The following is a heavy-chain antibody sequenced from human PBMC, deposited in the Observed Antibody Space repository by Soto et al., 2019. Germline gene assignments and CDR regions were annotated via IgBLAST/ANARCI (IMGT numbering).Heavy chain of an antibody. Sequence: SETLSLTCTVSGGSISSYYWSWIRQPPGKGLEWIGYIYYSGSTNYNPSLKSRVTISVDTSKNQFSLKLSSVTAADTAVYYCARRAPSMLDSVYWCQAPLVTISS. CDR1: GGSISSYY. CDR3: ARRAPSMLDSVY. V-gene: IGHV4-59*01. D-gene: IGHD3-10*02. J-gene: IGHJ4*02. CDR2: IYYSGST.